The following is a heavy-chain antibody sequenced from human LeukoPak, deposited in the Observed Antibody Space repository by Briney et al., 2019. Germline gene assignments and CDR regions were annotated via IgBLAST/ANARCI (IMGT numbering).Heavy chain of an antibody. CDR1: GFTFSSYS. J-gene: IGHJ3*02. D-gene: IGHD5-24*01. CDR3: ARARDGYNVGAFDI. V-gene: IGHV3-21*01. CDR2: ISSSSSYI. Sequence: GGSLRLSCAASGFTFSSYSMNWVRQAPGKGLEWVSSISSSSSYIYYADSVKGRFTISRDNAKNSLYLQMNSLRAEDTAVYYCARARDGYNVGAFDIWGQGTMVTVSS.